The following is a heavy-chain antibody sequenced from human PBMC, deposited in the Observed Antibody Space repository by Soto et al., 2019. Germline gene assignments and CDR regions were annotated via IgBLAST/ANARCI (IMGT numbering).Heavy chain of an antibody. CDR2: ISAYNGIT. CDR3: ARGHSRRNPGAVSVNLFDP. CDR1: GYTFTSSG. Sequence: QAQLVQSGVEVKKPGASVKISCKASGYTFTSSGITWVRQAPGQGLEWMGWISAYNGITYYAQSLQDRVTMTTDTPMNTADMEVRSLRSDDTAVYYCARGHSRRNPGAVSVNLFDPWGQGTLVTVSS. D-gene: IGHD6-19*01. V-gene: IGHV1-18*01. J-gene: IGHJ5*02.